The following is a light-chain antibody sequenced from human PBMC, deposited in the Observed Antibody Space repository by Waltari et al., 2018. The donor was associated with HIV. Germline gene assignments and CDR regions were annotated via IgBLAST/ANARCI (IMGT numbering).Light chain of an antibody. CDR1: SGSIAGNY. J-gene: IGLJ2*01. CDR3: QSYDDNKWV. CDR2: EDK. V-gene: IGLV6-57*01. Sequence: FMLAQPHSLSESPGKPVTISCTRSSGSIAGNYVQWYQQRPGSSPTTVIFEDKERPSGVPDRVSGSIDSASNTASLTISGLKTEDEADYYCQSYDDNKWVFGGGTKLTVL.